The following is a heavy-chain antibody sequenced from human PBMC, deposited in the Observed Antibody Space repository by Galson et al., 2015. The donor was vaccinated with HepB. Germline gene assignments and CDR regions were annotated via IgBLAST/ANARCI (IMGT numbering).Heavy chain of an antibody. CDR1: GFTFSAYA. D-gene: IGHD2-15*01. CDR3: AKGETKWSGGTCYVAY. Sequence: SLRLSCAASGFTFSAYAMIWVRQDPGRGLEWVSALSPSGVNTYYADSVKGRFTISRDNSKNTLFLQMNSLRVEDTAVYYCAKGETKWSGGTCYVAYWRQGTLVTVSS. V-gene: IGHV3-23*01. CDR2: LSPSGVNT. J-gene: IGHJ4*02.